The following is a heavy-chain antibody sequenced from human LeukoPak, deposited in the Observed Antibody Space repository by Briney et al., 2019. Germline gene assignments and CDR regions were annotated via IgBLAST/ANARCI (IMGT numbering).Heavy chain of an antibody. CDR2: IYYSGST. J-gene: IGHJ4*02. CDR3: ARHVTHYDFWSGYGYYFDY. D-gene: IGHD3-3*01. V-gene: IGHV4-39*01. Sequence: PSETLSLTCTVSGGSISGSSYYWGWIRQPPGKGLEWIGGIYYSGSTYYNPSLKSRVTISVDTSKNQFSLKLSSVTAADTAVYYCARHVTHYDFWSGYGYYFDYWGQGTLVTVSS. CDR1: GGSISGSSYY.